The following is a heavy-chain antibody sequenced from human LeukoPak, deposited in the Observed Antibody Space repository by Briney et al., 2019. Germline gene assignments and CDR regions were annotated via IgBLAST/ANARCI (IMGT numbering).Heavy chain of an antibody. J-gene: IGHJ6*03. CDR3: ARAGLYTDYYYMDV. CDR2: INWNGGST. V-gene: IGHV3-20*04. D-gene: IGHD2-2*02. Sequence: GGSLRLSCAGSGFTFDDYGMSWVRQAPGKWLEWVSGINWNGGSTGYADSVKGRFTISRDNAKNSLYLQMNSLRAEDTALYYCARAGLYTDYYYMDVWGKGTTVTVSS. CDR1: GFTFDDYG.